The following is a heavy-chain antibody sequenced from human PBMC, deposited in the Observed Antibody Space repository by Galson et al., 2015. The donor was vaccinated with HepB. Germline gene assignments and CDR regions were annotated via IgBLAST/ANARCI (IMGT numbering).Heavy chain of an antibody. CDR2: IIPILGIA. CDR3: AKDLIRLEWLFGDYFDY. D-gene: IGHD3-3*01. Sequence: SVKVSCKASGGTFSSYAISWVRQAPGQGLEWMGRIIPILGIANYAQKFQGRVTITADKSTSTAYMELSSLRAEDTAVYYCAKDLIRLEWLFGDYFDYWGQGTLVTVSS. J-gene: IGHJ4*02. CDR1: GGTFSSYA. V-gene: IGHV1-69*04.